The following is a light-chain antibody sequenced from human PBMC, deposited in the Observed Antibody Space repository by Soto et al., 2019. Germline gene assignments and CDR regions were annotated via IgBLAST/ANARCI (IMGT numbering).Light chain of an antibody. CDR2: WAS. CDR1: QSILYSSNNKNY. CDR3: QQYYSTPWT. V-gene: IGKV4-1*01. Sequence: DIVMTQSPDSLAVSLGERATINCKSSQSILYSSNNKNYLAWYQQKPGQHPKLLIYWASTRESGVPDRFSGSGSGTHFTLTISSLQAEDVAVYYCQQYYSTPWTFGQGTKVEIK. J-gene: IGKJ1*01.